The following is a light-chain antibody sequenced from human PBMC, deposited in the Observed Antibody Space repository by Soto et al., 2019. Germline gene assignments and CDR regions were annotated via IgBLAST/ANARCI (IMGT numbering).Light chain of an antibody. J-gene: IGLJ3*02. V-gene: IGLV2-14*01. CDR3: SSYTSSTTLGV. CDR2: EVS. CDR1: NSDVGGYDY. Sequence: QSALTQPASVYGSPGQSITISCTGTNSDVGGYDYVSWYQQHPGKAPKLMIYEVSHRPSGVSNRFSGSRSGNTASLTISGLQAEDEADYYCSSYTSSTTLGVFGGGTKLTVL.